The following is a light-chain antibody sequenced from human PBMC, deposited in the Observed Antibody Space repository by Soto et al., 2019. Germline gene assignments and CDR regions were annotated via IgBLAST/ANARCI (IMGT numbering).Light chain of an antibody. V-gene: IGLV2-23*01. CDR1: SSDVGSYNL. Sequence: QSALTQPASVSGSPGQSITISCTGTSSDVGSYNLVSWYQHHPGKAPKLMIYEGSRRPSGVSNRFSGSKSGNTASLTISGLQAEDEADYYCCSYAGSGTDVFGTGTKVTVL. CDR3: CSYAGSGTDV. CDR2: EGS. J-gene: IGLJ1*01.